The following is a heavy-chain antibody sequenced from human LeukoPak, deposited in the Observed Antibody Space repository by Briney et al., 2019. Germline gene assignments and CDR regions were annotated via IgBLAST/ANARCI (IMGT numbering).Heavy chain of an antibody. CDR1: GYTFTSYD. D-gene: IGHD6-13*01. J-gene: IGHJ6*03. CDR2: IIPIFGTA. Sequence: SVKVSCKASGYTFTSYDINWVRQAPGQGLEWMGGIIPIFGTANYAQKFQGRVTITADESTSTAYMELSSLRSEDTAVYYCARGGSSWYSAAYYYYYYMDVWGKGTTVTISS. V-gene: IGHV1-69*13. CDR3: ARGGSSWYSAAYYYYYYMDV.